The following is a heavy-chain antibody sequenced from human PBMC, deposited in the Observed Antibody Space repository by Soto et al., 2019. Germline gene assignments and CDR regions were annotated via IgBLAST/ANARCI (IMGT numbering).Heavy chain of an antibody. CDR2: INARNGNT. CDR3: ARGPGGPDGPGDY. J-gene: IGHJ4*02. D-gene: IGHD2-15*01. CDR1: GYTFTSYA. Sequence: QVQLVQSGAEVKKPGASVKVSCKASGYTFTSYAMHWVRQAPGQRLEWMGWINARNGNTKYSQKFQGRVTITRDTSASTAYMGLSSLRSEDTAVYYCARGPGGPDGPGDYWGQGTLVTVSS. V-gene: IGHV1-3*01.